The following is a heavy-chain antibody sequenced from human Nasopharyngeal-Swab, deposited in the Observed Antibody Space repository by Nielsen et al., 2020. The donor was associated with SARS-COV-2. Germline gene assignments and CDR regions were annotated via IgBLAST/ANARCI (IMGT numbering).Heavy chain of an antibody. Sequence: ASVKVSCKVSGYTLTELSMHWVRQAPGQGLEWMGWINPNSGGTNYAQKFQGWVTMTRDTSISTAYMELSRLRSDDTAVYYCAREGLEQSNFDIWGQGTMVTVSS. CDR1: GYTLTELS. CDR2: INPNSGGT. V-gene: IGHV1-2*04. J-gene: IGHJ3*02. D-gene: IGHD1/OR15-1a*01. CDR3: AREGLEQSNFDI.